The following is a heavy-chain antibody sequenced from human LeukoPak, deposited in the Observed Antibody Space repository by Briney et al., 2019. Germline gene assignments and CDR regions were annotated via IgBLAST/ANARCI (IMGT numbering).Heavy chain of an antibody. CDR3: ARLGYYDFWSGYYVDY. CDR1: GFTFSSYW. Sequence: GGSLRLSCAASGFTFSSYWMSWVRQAPGKGLEWVANIKKDGSEKYYVDSVKGRFTISRDNAKNSLYLQMNSLRAEDTAVYYCARLGYYDFWSGYYVDYWGQGTLVTVSS. V-gene: IGHV3-7*01. CDR2: IKKDGSEK. J-gene: IGHJ4*02. D-gene: IGHD3-3*01.